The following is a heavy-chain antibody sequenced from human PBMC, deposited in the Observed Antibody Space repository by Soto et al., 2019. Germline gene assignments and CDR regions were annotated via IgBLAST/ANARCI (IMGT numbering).Heavy chain of an antibody. J-gene: IGHJ6*02. V-gene: IGHV1-69*06. D-gene: IGHD3-3*01. CDR2: IIPIFGTA. CDR1: GGTFSSYA. CDR3: ARDTIFGVVPSTHGMDV. Sequence: PVKVSCKASGGTFSSYAISWVRQAPGQGLEWMGGIIPIFGTANYAQKFQGRVTITADKSTSTAYMELSSLRSEDTAVYYCARDTIFGVVPSTHGMDVWGQGTTVTVSS.